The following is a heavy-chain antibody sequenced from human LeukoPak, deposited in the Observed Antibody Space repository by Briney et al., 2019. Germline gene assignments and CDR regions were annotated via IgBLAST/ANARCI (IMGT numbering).Heavy chain of an antibody. CDR3: ARLSHHSSGWYGGWFDP. CDR2: INPNSGGT. V-gene: IGHV1-2*02. J-gene: IGHJ5*02. CDR1: GYTLTGYY. Sequence: GASVKVSCKASGYTLTGYYMHWVRQAPGQGLEWMGWINPNSGGTNYAQKFQGRVTMTRDTSISTAYMELSRLRSDDTAVYYCARLSHHSSGWYGGWFDPWGQGTLVTVSS. D-gene: IGHD6-19*01.